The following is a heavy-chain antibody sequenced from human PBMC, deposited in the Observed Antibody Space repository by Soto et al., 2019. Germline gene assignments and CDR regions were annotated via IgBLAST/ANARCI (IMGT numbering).Heavy chain of an antibody. CDR3: ARERGQLVPFDF. J-gene: IGHJ4*02. D-gene: IGHD6-13*01. CDR2: IYYSGST. CDR1: GGSVSSASYY. V-gene: IGHV4-61*01. Sequence: QVQLQESGPGLVKPSETLSLTCTVSGGSVSSASYYWNWIRQPPGKGLEWIGYIYYSGSTNYNPPRKSRVSLSVDTSKNQFSQKLTSVTAADTAVYYCARERGQLVPFDFWGQGTLVTVSS.